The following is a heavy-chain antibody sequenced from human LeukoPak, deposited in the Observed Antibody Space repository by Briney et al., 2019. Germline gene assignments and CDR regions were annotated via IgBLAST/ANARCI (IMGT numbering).Heavy chain of an antibody. V-gene: IGHV3-9*01. D-gene: IGHD7-27*01. J-gene: IGHJ5*02. CDR2: ISWNSDSI. Sequence: EPGGSLRLSCAVSGFTFEDYAMHWVRQVPGKGLEWVSGISWNSDSIGYGDSVKGRFTISRDNAKNSLYLQMNSLTVEDTAVYYCARGWGNIRTTGSSFDNWGQGTLVTVSS. CDR1: GFTFEDYA. CDR3: ARGWGNIRTTGSSFDN.